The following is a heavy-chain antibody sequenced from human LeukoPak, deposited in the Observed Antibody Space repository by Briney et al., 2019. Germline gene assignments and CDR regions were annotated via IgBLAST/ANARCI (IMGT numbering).Heavy chain of an antibody. J-gene: IGHJ5*02. CDR2: ISSSGSTI. Sequence: PGGSLRFSCAASGFTFSSYEMNWVRQAPGKGLEWVSYISSSGSTIYYADSVKGRFTISRDKAKNSLYLQMNSLRREHPCVNYCARDAAYSSSWVWFDPWGQGTLVTVSS. D-gene: IGHD6-13*01. CDR1: GFTFSSYE. CDR3: ARDAAYSSSWVWFDP. V-gene: IGHV3-48*03.